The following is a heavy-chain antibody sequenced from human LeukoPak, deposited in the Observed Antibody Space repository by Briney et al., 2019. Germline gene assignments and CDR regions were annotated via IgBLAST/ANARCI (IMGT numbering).Heavy chain of an antibody. CDR3: AKGGYSGYEAFDY. CDR1: GFTFSSYA. D-gene: IGHD5-12*01. V-gene: IGHV3-23*01. Sequence: GGSLRLSCAASGFTFSSYAMSWVRQAPGKGLEWVSAISGSGGSTYYADSVKGRFTISRDNAKNSLYLQMNSLRAEDTAVYYCAKGGYSGYEAFDYWGQGTLVTVSS. CDR2: ISGSGGST. J-gene: IGHJ4*02.